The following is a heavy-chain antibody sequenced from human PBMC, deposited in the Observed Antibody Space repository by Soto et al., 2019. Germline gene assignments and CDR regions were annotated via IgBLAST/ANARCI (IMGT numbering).Heavy chain of an antibody. CDR3: ATDGAAGAGMGV. V-gene: IGHV3-21*01. CDR2: ISSGGEYL. CDR1: GLTFSTYG. D-gene: IGHD6-13*01. J-gene: IGHJ6*02. Sequence: EVQLVESGGGLVKPGGSLRLSCAASGLTFSTYGMNWVRQAPGKGLEWVSSISSGGEYLDYADSVKGRLTISRDNAKNSLYRQLDSLRVEDTAVYYCATDGAAGAGMGVWGQGTTVTVSS.